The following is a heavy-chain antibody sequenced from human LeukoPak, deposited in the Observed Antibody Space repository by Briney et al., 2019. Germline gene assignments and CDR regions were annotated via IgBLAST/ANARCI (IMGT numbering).Heavy chain of an antibody. V-gene: IGHV1-2*02. CDR2: INPNSGGT. Sequence: ASVKVSCKASGYTFTGYYMHWVRQAPGQGLEWMGWINPNSGGTNYAQKFQGRVTMTRDTSISTAYMELSRLRSDDTAVYYCARDRRYDILTGSPIWDFDYWGQGTLVTVSS. CDR1: GYTFTGYY. J-gene: IGHJ4*02. D-gene: IGHD3-9*01. CDR3: ARDRRYDILTGSPIWDFDY.